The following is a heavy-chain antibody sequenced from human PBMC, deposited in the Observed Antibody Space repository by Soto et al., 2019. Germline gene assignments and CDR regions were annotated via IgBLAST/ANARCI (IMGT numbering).Heavy chain of an antibody. J-gene: IGHJ4*02. CDR1: GGSISSGDYY. D-gene: IGHD3-16*01. Sequence: PSETLSLTCTVSGGSISSGDYYWSWIRQPPGRGLEWIGYIYYSGSTYYNPPLKSRVTISVDTSKNQFSLKLSSVTAADTAVYYCARRRGSSDLYPYYFDYWGQGTLVTVSS. V-gene: IGHV4-30-4*01. CDR2: IYYSGST. CDR3: ARRRGSSDLYPYYFDY.